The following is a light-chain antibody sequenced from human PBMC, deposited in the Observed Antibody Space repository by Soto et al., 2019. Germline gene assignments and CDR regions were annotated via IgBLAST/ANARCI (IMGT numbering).Light chain of an antibody. CDR1: QCVGNW. CDR3: QQYDSYSWT. Sequence: DIQMTQSPSTLSASVGERVTITCRASQCVGNWLAWYQHKPGKAPKLLIYDVSSLESGLPSRFSGSGSGTEFILTISSLQPDDFATYFCQQYDSYSWTFGQGSKV. CDR2: DVS. J-gene: IGKJ1*01. V-gene: IGKV1-5*01.